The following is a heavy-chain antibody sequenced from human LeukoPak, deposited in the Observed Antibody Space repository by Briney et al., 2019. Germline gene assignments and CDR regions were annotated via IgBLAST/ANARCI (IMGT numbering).Heavy chain of an antibody. V-gene: IGHV3-23*01. CDR3: AKDPGIYSSGWYSLVY. J-gene: IGHJ4*02. CDR2: ITFSGLGL. Sequence: GGSLRLSCAASGFTFSSYAMSWVRQAPGKGLEWVSAITFSGLGLYYADSVKGRFTISRDNSKNTLYLQMNSLRAEDTAVYYCAKDPGIYSSGWYSLVYWGQGTLVTVSS. CDR1: GFTFSSYA. D-gene: IGHD6-19*01.